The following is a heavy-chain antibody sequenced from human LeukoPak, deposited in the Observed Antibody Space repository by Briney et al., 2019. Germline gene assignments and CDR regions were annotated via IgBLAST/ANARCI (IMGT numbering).Heavy chain of an antibody. D-gene: IGHD3-10*01. CDR1: GYSFTSYW. V-gene: IGHV5-10-1*01. J-gene: IGHJ3*02. CDR2: IDPSDSYT. CDR3: ARQITMVRGASDAFDI. Sequence: GESLKISCKGSGYSFTSYWISWVRQMPGKGLEWMGRIDPSDSYTNYSPSFQGHVTISADKSISTAYLQWSSLKASDTAMYYCARQITMVRGASDAFDIWGQGTMVTVSS.